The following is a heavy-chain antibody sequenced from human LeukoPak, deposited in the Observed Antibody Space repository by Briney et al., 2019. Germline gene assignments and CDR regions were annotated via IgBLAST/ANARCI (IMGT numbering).Heavy chain of an antibody. Sequence: GGSLRLSCAASGFTFSSYGMHWVRQAPGKGLEWVAVISYDGSNRYYADSVKGRFTISRDNSKNTLYLQMNSLRAEDTAVYYCAKDRDYGDRDYYYGMDVWGQGTTVTVSS. V-gene: IGHV3-30*18. J-gene: IGHJ6*02. CDR2: ISYDGSNR. CDR3: AKDRDYGDRDYYYGMDV. CDR1: GFTFSSYG. D-gene: IGHD4-17*01.